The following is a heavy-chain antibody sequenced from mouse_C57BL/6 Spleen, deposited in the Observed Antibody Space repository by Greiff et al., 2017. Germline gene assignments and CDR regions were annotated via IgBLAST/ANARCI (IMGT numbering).Heavy chain of an antibody. Sequence: VQLQQSGAELARPGASVKMSCKASGYTFTSYTMHWVKQRPGQGLEWIGYINPSSGYTKYNQKFKDKATLTADKSSSTAYMQLSSLTSEDSAVYYCARGELFYAMDYWGQGTSVTVSS. CDR2: INPSSGYT. CDR1: GYTFTSYT. J-gene: IGHJ4*01. V-gene: IGHV1-4*01. CDR3: ARGELFYAMDY. D-gene: IGHD4-1*01.